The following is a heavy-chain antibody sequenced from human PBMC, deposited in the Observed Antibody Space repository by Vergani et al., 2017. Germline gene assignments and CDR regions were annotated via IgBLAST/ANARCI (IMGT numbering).Heavy chain of an antibody. Sequence: QVLLVQSGAEVKKPGASVRVSCKTSGYTFTNYYIHWVRQAPGQGLEWMGIINPSGRSTTYAQQFQGRLTMTRDTSTSTVYMDLSNLRSEDTAVYYCARPHGCILPPDPRRLDYWGQGTLVTVSS. V-gene: IGHV1-46*03. CDR2: INPSGRST. CDR3: ARPHGCILPPDPRRLDY. J-gene: IGHJ4*02. CDR1: GYTFTNYY.